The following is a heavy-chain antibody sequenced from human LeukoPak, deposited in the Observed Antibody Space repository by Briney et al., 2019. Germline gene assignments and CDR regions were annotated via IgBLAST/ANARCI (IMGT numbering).Heavy chain of an antibody. CDR2: IYYSGST. D-gene: IGHD6-6*01. J-gene: IGHJ6*04. Sequence: PSETLSLTCTVSGGSISSYYWGWIRQPPGKGLEWIGSIYYSGSTYYNPSLKSRVTISVDTSKNQFSLKLSSVTAADTAVYYCARIQQLVGVSVWGKGTTVTVSP. V-gene: IGHV4-39*01. CDR1: GGSISSYY. CDR3: ARIQQLVGVSV.